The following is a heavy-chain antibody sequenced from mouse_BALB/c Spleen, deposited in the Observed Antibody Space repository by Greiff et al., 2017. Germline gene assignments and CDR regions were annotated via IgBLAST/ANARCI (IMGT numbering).Heavy chain of an antibody. CDR1: GFSLTSYG. CDR2: IWSGGST. V-gene: IGHV2-4-1*01. Sequence: VQLQQSGPGLVQPSQSLSITCTVSGFSLTSYGVHWVRQSPGKGLEWLGVIWSGGSTDYTAAFISRLSISKDNSKSQVFFKMNSLQADDTAIYDCARNWWDGYDYAMDYWGQGTSVTVSS. CDR3: ARNWWDGYDYAMDY. D-gene: IGHD2-2*01. J-gene: IGHJ4*01.